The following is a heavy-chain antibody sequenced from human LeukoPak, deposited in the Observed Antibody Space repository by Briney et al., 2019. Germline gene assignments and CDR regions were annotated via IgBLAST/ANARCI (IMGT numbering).Heavy chain of an antibody. Sequence: SETLSLTCTVSGGSIRSSSSYWGWVRQPPGKGLEWVGSIHYSGSPNYNPSLKSRVTISVDMSKGQFSLKLTSATAADTAVYYCARPAGYCSTASCYEYFDYRGQGTLVTVSS. CDR3: ARPAGYCSTASCYEYFDY. CDR1: GGSIRSSSSY. V-gene: IGHV4-39*01. CDR2: IHYSGSP. J-gene: IGHJ4*02. D-gene: IGHD2-2*01.